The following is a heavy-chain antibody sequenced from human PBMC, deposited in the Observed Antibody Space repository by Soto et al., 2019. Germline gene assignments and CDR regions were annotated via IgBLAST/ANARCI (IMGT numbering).Heavy chain of an antibody. CDR3: ARAPPGPAPRLDV. CDR2: IYYTGST. Sequence: PSNTLSLTCVVSGGSLSSSGKSWSWIRQPPGKGLEWLGFIYYTGSTYYNPSLKSRVTLSVDRSKNQFSLNLTSVTAADTAMYFCARAPPGPAPRLDVWGQGTTVTVYS. V-gene: IGHV4-30-2*01. J-gene: IGHJ6*02. D-gene: IGHD7-27*01. CDR1: GGSLSSSGKS.